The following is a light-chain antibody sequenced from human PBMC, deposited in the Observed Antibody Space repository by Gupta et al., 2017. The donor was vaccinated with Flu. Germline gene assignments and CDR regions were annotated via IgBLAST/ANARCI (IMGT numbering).Light chain of an antibody. CDR2: DAS. CDR1: QSVSSY. CDR3: TQRSNGHSLT. J-gene: IGKJ4*01. Sequence: EIVLTQSPATLSLSPGERATLSCRASQSVSSYLAWYQQKTGQAPRLPIHDASNRATGIPARFRGSGSGTDFTRTISRLETDAFEVYSCTQRSNGHSLTLGGGTKVEIK. V-gene: IGKV3-11*01.